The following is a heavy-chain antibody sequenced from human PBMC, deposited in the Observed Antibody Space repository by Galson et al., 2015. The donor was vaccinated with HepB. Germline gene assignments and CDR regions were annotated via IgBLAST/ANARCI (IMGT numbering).Heavy chain of an antibody. J-gene: IGHJ4*02. D-gene: IGHD3-16*01. CDR3: TTAPYIWGSFGHDF. CDR2: IKSKTDGATT. CDR1: GFTFSNAW. Sequence: SLRLSCAAPGFTFSNAWMSWVRQAPGKGLEWVGRIKSKTDGATTDHAAPVEGRFTISRDDSKNTLYLQMSSLKTEDTAVYYCTTAPYIWGSFGHDFWGQGTLVTVSS. V-gene: IGHV3-15*01.